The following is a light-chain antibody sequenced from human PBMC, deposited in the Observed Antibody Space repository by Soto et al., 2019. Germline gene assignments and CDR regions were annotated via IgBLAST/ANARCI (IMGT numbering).Light chain of an antibody. Sequence: QLVLTQSPSASASLGASVKLTCTLSSGHSSYAIAWHQQQPEKGPRYLMKRHSDGSHSKVDGIPDRFSGSSSGAERYLSISRRQSEDEADYSCQTWGTDIVAFGVGTQLTVL. J-gene: IGLJ2*01. CDR2: RHSDGSH. CDR3: QTWGTDIVA. CDR1: SGHSSYA. V-gene: IGLV4-69*01.